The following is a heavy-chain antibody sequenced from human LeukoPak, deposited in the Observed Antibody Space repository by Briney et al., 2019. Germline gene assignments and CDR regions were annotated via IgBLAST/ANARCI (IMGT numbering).Heavy chain of an antibody. CDR1: GFTFSSYG. J-gene: IGHJ6*03. CDR2: IRYDGSNK. Sequence: GGSLRLSCAASGFTFSSYGMHWVRQAPGKGLEWVAFIRYDGSNKYYADSVKGRFTISRDNSKNTLYLQMNSLRAEDTAVYYCAKDWEYCSGGSCYSYYYYMDVWGKGTTVTISS. D-gene: IGHD2-15*01. V-gene: IGHV3-30*02. CDR3: AKDWEYCSGGSCYSYYYYMDV.